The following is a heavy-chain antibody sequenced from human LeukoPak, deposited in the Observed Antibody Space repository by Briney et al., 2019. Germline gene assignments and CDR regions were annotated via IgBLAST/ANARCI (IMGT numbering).Heavy chain of an antibody. J-gene: IGHJ4*02. CDR3: ATLASSGGGY. CDR1: GGTSSSYA. CDR2: IIPIFGKA. D-gene: IGHD3-16*01. V-gene: IGHV1-69*05. Sequence: ASVKVSCKASGGTSSSYAISWVRQAPGQGLEWMGGIIPIFGKANYAQKFQGRVTITTDESTSTAYMELSSLRSEDTAVYYCATLASSGGGYWGQGTLVTVSS.